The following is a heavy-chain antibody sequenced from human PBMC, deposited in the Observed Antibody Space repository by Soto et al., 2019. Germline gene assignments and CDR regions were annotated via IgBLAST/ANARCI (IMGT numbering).Heavy chain of an antibody. D-gene: IGHD2-15*01. Sequence: QVRLVESGGGVVQPGRSLRLSCAASGFPFSSYAMHWVRQAPGKGLEWVAVISSVGNIKYYADSVKGRFTISRDTSKSTLSLQMNSLRGEDTAVYYCARPATPSHYYYAMDVWGQGTTVTVSS. CDR2: ISSVGNIK. J-gene: IGHJ6*02. V-gene: IGHV3-30-3*01. CDR3: ARPATPSHYYYAMDV. CDR1: GFPFSSYA.